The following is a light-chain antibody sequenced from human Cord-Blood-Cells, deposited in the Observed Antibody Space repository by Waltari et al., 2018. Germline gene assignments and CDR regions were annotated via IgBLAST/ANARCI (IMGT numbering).Light chain of an antibody. V-gene: IGKV4-1*01. CDR1: QSVLYSSNNKNY. J-gene: IGKJ2*01. Sequence: DIVMTQSPDSLAVALGERATINCKSSQSVLYSSNNKNYLAWYQKKPGQPPKLRSVWASTRESGVPDRVSGSGSGADFTLTISSLQAEDVAVYYCQQYYSTPVTFGQGTKLEIK. CDR2: WAS. CDR3: QQYYSTPVT.